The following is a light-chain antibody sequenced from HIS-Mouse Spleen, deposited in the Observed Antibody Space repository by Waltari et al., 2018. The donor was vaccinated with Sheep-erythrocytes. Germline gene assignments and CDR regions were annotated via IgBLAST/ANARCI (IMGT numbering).Light chain of an antibody. Sequence: ELVMLLYPSTLSVPLGERASLSCRASQSVSSNLAWYQQKPGQAPRLLIYGASTRATGIPARFSGSGSGTEFTLTISSMQSEDFAVYYCQQYNNWPPPYTFGQGTKLEIK. CDR1: QSVSSN. V-gene: IGKV3-15*01. J-gene: IGKJ2*01. CDR3: QQYNNWPPPYT. CDR2: GAS.